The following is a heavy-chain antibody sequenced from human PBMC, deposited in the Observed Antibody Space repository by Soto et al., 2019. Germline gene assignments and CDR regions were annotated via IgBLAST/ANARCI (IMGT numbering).Heavy chain of an antibody. J-gene: IGHJ4*02. CDR1: GYSFTNYW. D-gene: IGHD3-22*01. CDR2: IYPGDSDT. Sequence: PGESLTISCKTSGYSFTNYWIGWVRQMPGKGLEWMGIIYPGDSDTRYSPSFQGQVTISVDKSISTAYLQWSSLQASDTAMYYCARSYYDRSAYYVASWGQGTQVTVSA. V-gene: IGHV5-51*01. CDR3: ARSYYDRSAYYVAS.